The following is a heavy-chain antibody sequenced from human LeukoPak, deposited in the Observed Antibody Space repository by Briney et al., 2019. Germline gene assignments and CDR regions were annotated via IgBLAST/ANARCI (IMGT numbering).Heavy chain of an antibody. Sequence: GGSLRLSCAASGFAFDTYGMTWARQAPGKGLEWVSSISGSGYNTYYADSVKGRFTISRDNSKNTLYLQMNSLRAEDTAIYYCATPTKIFDYGGQGPLFTVSS. CDR2: ISGSGYNT. V-gene: IGHV3-23*01. CDR3: ATPTKIFDY. CDR1: GFAFDTYG. J-gene: IGHJ4*02.